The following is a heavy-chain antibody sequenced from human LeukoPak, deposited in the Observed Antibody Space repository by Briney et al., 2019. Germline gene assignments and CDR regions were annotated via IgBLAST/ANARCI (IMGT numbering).Heavy chain of an antibody. V-gene: IGHV1-46*01. Sequence: ASVKVSCKASGYTFTSYYMHWVRQAPGQGLERMGTINPSGGSTSYAQKFQGRVTMTRDTSTSTVYMELSSLRSEDTAVYYCARVLAGYFDYWGQGTLVTVSS. CDR1: GYTFTSYY. CDR3: ARVLAGYFDY. CDR2: INPSGGST. J-gene: IGHJ4*02.